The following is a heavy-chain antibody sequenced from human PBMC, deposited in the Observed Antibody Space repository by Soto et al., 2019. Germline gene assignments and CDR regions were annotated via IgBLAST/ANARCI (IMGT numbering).Heavy chain of an antibody. J-gene: IGHJ5*02. CDR3: ARRRSVSNWFDP. V-gene: IGHV4-59*08. D-gene: IGHD3-10*01. CDR2: IFYTGST. Sequence: SETLSLTCTVSGGSISVYYWSWIRQPPGKGLEWIGYIFYTGSTNYNPSLKSRVTISVDTSKNQFSLKLSSVTAADTAVYYCARRRSVSNWFDPWGQGTLVTVSS. CDR1: GGSISVYY.